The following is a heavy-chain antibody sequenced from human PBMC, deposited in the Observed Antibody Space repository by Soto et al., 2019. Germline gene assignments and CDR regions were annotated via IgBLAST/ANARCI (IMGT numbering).Heavy chain of an antibody. V-gene: IGHV4-59*08. CDR1: GASISRDH. J-gene: IGHJ4*02. Sequence: QVQLQESGPGLVKPSETLSLTCTVSGASISRDHWNWIRQPPGKGLEWIGEYSGSTNYNPSLKSRVTISEDTSKNQFPLKLSSVTAADTAVYFCATYTSGGGGRGHWGQGTLVTVSS. D-gene: IGHD6-19*01. CDR3: ATYTSGGGGRGH. CDR2: EYSGST.